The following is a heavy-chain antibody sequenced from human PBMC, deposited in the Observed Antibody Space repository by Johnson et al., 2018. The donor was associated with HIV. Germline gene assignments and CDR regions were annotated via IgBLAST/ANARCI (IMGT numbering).Heavy chain of an antibody. CDR2: ISYGGNNK. V-gene: IGHV3-30*19. J-gene: IGHJ3*02. CDR1: GFTFSSYG. CDR3: AKDCGRWLQSDAFDI. Sequence: QVQLVESGGGVVQPGRSPRLSCAASGFTFSSYGMHWVRQAPGKGLEWVAVISYGGNNKYYADSVKGRFTISRDNSKNTLYLQMNSLRAEDTAVYYCAKDCGRWLQSDAFDIWGQGTMVTVSS. D-gene: IGHD5-24*01.